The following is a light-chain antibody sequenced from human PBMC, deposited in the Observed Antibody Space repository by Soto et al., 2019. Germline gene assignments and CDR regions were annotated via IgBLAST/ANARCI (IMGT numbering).Light chain of an antibody. J-gene: IGKJ1*01. Sequence: IVLTQSPATLSLSAWKRASLACRASQNISSYLIWYQQKPGQAPRLLIYDVSNRATGIPARFSGSGSGTDFTLTLNRLEPEDCPVYYCQQYGSSPWTFGQGTKVDI. CDR1: QNISSY. V-gene: IGKV3-20*01. CDR2: DVS. CDR3: QQYGSSPWT.